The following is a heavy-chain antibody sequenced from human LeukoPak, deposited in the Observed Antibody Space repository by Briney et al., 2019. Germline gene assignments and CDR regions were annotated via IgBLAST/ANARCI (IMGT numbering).Heavy chain of an antibody. V-gene: IGHV3-23*01. Sequence: GGSLRLSCAASGFTFSTYAMSWVRQAPGRGPGWVSSISATGGTTYYADSVKGRFTISRDNSKNTLYLQMNSLRADDTAVYYCAKGPRTAFFNWFDPWGQGTLVTVSS. CDR2: ISATGGTT. CDR3: AKGPRTAFFNWFDP. J-gene: IGHJ5*02. CDR1: GFTFSTYA.